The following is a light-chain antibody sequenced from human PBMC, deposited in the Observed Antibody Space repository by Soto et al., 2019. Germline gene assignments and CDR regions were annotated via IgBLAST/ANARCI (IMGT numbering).Light chain of an antibody. CDR3: QSYDSSLTCVV. V-gene: IGLV1-40*01. CDR1: TSDIGAGYG. CDR2: GNS. J-gene: IGLJ2*01. Sequence: QSVLTQPPSVSGAPGQRVTISCTESTSDIGAGYGVHWYQHLPGTAPKLLMYGNSIRPSGVPDRFSGSKSGTSASLAITGLQADDEADYYCQSYDSSLTCVVFGGGTKLTVL.